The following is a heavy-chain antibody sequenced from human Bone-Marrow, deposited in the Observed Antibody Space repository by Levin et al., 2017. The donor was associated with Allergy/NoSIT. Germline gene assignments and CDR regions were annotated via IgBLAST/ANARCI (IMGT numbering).Heavy chain of an antibody. J-gene: IGHJ4*02. V-gene: IGHV3-23*01. CDR1: GFSFSSYA. Sequence: GGSLRLSCAASGFSFSSYAMSWVRQAPGKGLEWVSLISGIDAGTYHADSVKGRFAISRDNAKNTVHLQMNRLRADDTAVYYCAKVGGTNDWNYLLDYWGKGTLVTVSS. CDR3: AKVGGTNDWNYLLDY. CDR2: ISGIDAGT. D-gene: IGHD1-7*01.